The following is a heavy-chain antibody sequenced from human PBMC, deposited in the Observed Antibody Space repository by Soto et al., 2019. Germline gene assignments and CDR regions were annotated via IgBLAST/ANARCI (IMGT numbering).Heavy chain of an antibody. J-gene: IGHJ2*01. CDR2: ISGSGVST. V-gene: IGHV3-23*01. CDR1: GFSFSTYA. Sequence: GGSLRLSCAASGFSFSTYALSWVRQARGKGLEWVSAISGSGVSTYYADSVKGRFTISRDNSKNTLYLQMNSLRAEDTAVYYCAKDKGNNSPIGYSNRWGRGTLVTVSS. CDR3: AKDKGNNSPIGYSNR. D-gene: IGHD1-1*01.